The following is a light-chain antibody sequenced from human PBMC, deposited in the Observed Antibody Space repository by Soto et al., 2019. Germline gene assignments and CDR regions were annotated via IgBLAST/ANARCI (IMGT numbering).Light chain of an antibody. J-gene: IGKJ5*01. V-gene: IGKV3-20*01. CDR2: GTS. CDR1: QSLTNSV. Sequence: EIVLAQPPGTLSLSPGERATLSCRASQSLTNSVIACYQQKPGQAPRLIIYGTSSRATGIPDRFSGSGSGTDCTLTISRLEPEDVAVYYCQQYGNSPITVGQGTRLEIK. CDR3: QQYGNSPIT.